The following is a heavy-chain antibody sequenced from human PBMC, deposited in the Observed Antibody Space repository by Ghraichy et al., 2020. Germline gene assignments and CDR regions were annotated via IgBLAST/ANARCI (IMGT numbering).Heavy chain of an antibody. CDR1: GFTLSKYW. CDR2: INSDGSTT. V-gene: IGHV3-74*01. CDR3: ARALIAVAGFDY. J-gene: IGHJ4*02. Sequence: GGSLRLSCAASGFTLSKYWMHWVRQAPGKGLVWVSRINSDGSTTTYADSVKGRFTISRDNVKNTLYLQMNSLRAEDTGLYYCARALIAVAGFDYWGQGTLVSVSS. D-gene: IGHD6-19*01.